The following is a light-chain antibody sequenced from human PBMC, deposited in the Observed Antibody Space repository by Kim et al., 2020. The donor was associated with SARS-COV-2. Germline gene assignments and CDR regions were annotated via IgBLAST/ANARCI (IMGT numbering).Light chain of an antibody. V-gene: IGLV3-19*01. CDR2: GKN. Sequence: SSELTQDPAVSVALGQTVRITCQGDSLRSYYASWYQQKPGQAPILVIYGKNNRPSGIPDRFSGSSSGNTASLTITGTQAGDEADYYCNSRDSNYHVVCGR. CDR1: SLRSYY. CDR3: NSRDSNYHVV. J-gene: IGLJ2*01.